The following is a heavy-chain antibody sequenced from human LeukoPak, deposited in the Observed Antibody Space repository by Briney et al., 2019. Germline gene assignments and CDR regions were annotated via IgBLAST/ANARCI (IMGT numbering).Heavy chain of an antibody. CDR1: GFTFSSCS. Sequence: NPGGSLRLSCTASGFTFSSCSMNWVRQAPGKGLEWVSSISSSSSYMYYVDSVKGRFTISRDNAKNSLYLQMNSLRAEDTAVYYCARATDYYDSSGYYPKYGMDVWGQGTTVTVSS. J-gene: IGHJ6*02. CDR2: ISSSSSYM. CDR3: ARATDYYDSSGYYPKYGMDV. D-gene: IGHD3-22*01. V-gene: IGHV3-21*01.